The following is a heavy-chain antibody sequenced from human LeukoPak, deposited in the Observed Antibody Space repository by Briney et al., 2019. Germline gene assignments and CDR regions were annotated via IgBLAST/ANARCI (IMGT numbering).Heavy chain of an antibody. D-gene: IGHD2-15*01. CDR2: IYYSGST. CDR3: AATFSDY. J-gene: IGHJ4*02. Sequence: PETLSLTCTVSGGSISSYYWSWIRQPPGKGLEWIGYIYYSGSTNYNPSLKSRVTISVDTSKNQFSLKLSSVTAADTAVYYCAATFSDYWGQGTLVTVSS. V-gene: IGHV4-59*01. CDR1: GGSISSYY.